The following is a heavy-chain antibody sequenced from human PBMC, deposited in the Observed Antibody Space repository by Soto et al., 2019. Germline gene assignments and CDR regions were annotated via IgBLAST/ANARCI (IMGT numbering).Heavy chain of an antibody. D-gene: IGHD6-19*01. CDR2: INPNSGGT. J-gene: IGHJ4*02. CDR3: ASLPRYRSGWGGSYLDY. Sequence: ASVKVSCKASGYTFTGYYMHWVRQAPGQGLEWMGWINPNSGGTNYAQKFQGRVTMTRDTSISTAYMELSRLRSDDTAVYYCASLPRYRSGWGGSYLDYWGQGTLVTVSS. V-gene: IGHV1-2*02. CDR1: GYTFTGYY.